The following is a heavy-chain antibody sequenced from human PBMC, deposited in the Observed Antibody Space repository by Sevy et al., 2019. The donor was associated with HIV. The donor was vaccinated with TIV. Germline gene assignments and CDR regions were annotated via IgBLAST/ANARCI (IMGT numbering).Heavy chain of an antibody. Sequence: SETLSLTCTVSGGSISSYYWSWIRQPPGKGLEWIGYIYYSGSTNYNPSLKSRVTISVDTSKNQFSLKLGSVTAADTAVHYCARVPYCSGGSCYRYAFDIWGQGTMVTVSS. CDR1: GGSISSYY. CDR3: ARVPYCSGGSCYRYAFDI. CDR2: IYYSGST. V-gene: IGHV4-59*01. J-gene: IGHJ3*02. D-gene: IGHD2-15*01.